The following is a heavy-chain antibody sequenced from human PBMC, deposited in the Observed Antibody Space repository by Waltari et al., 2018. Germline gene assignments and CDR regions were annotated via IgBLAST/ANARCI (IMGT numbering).Heavy chain of an antibody. J-gene: IGHJ6*02. CDR3: ASGTTVTYYYYYGMDV. V-gene: IGHV1-3*01. D-gene: IGHD4-4*01. CDR2: INAGNGNT. Sequence: QVQLVQSGAEVKKPGASVKVSCKASGYTFTSYAMHWVRQAPGQRLEWMGWINAGNGNTKYSQKFQGRVTITRDTSASTAYMELSSLRSEDTAVYYCASGTTVTYYYYYGMDVWGQGTTVTVSS. CDR1: GYTFTSYA.